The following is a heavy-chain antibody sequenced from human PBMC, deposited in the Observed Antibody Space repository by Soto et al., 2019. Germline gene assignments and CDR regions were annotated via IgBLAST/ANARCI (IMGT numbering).Heavy chain of an antibody. V-gene: IGHV3-48*01. CDR3: ARGPDYDFWSAIREYWFDP. Sequence: GGSLRLSCAASGFTFSSYSMNWVRQAPGKGLEWVSYISSSSSTIYYADSVKGRFTISRDNAKNSLYLQMNSLRAEDTAVYYCARGPDYDFWSAIREYWFDPWGQGTLVTVSS. CDR1: GFTFSSYS. J-gene: IGHJ5*02. CDR2: ISSSSSTI. D-gene: IGHD3-3*01.